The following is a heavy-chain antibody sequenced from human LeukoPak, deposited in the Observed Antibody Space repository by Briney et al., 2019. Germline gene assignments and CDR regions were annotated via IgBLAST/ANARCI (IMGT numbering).Heavy chain of an antibody. CDR1: GFIVNSDY. V-gene: IGHV3-53*01. CDR3: AKGARLTAIGSGYFDS. Sequence: PGGSLRLSCVVSGFIVNSDYMNWVRQAPGKGPEWVSVIYSDGSTYYLDSVKGRFTISTDNSWNTLYLQMNSLRVEDTAMYYCAKGARLTAIGSGYFDSWGQGVLVTVSS. CDR2: IYSDGST. D-gene: IGHD2-2*03. J-gene: IGHJ4*02.